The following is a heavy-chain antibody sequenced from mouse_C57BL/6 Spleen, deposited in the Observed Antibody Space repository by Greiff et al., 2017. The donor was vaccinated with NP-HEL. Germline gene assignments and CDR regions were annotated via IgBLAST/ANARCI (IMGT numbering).Heavy chain of an antibody. J-gene: IGHJ4*01. V-gene: IGHV2-9-1*01. D-gene: IGHD2-2*01. CDR3: ARNGGYHNYYAMDY. CDR2: IWTGGGT. Sequence: VQRVESGPGLVAPSQSLSITCTVSGFSLTSYAISWVRQPPGKGLEWLGVIWTGGGTNYNSALKSRLSISKDNSKSQVFLKMNSLQTDDTARYYCARNGGYHNYYAMDYWGQGTSVTVSS. CDR1: GFSLTSYA.